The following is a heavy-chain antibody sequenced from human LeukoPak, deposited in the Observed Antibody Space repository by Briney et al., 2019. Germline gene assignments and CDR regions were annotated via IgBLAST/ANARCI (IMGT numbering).Heavy chain of an antibody. D-gene: IGHD6-13*01. CDR3: ASRMYSSSWLDY. V-gene: IGHV4-61*02. J-gene: IGHJ4*02. CDR1: GGSISSGSYY. Sequence: PSETLSLTCTVSGGSISSGSYYWSWIRQPAGKGLEWIGRIYTSGSTYYNPSLKSRVTISVDTSKNQFSLKLSSVTAADTAVYYCASRMYSSSWLDYWGQGTLVTVSS. CDR2: IYTSGST.